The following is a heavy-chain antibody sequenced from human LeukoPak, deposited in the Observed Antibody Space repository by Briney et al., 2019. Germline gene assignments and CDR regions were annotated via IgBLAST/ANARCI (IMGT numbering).Heavy chain of an antibody. CDR3: ARVGPLGGSSWYAGILGYSDF. Sequence: GASVKVSCKASGGTFSKYAINWVRQAPGKGLEWMGGIIPALGSSNYAQKFQGRVTLTTDTSTNTAYMEMSSLRSEDTAVYYCARVGPLGGSSWYAGILGYSDFWGQGTLVTVSS. CDR1: GGTFSKYA. J-gene: IGHJ4*02. D-gene: IGHD6-13*01. V-gene: IGHV1-69*10. CDR2: IIPALGSS.